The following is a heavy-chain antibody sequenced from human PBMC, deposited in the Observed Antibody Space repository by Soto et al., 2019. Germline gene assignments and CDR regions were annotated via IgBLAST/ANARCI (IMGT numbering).Heavy chain of an antibody. V-gene: IGHV4-39*01. CDR1: GGSISSSSYY. CDR3: ASGEWELLPGEY. J-gene: IGHJ4*02. D-gene: IGHD1-26*01. Sequence: SETLSLTCTVSGGSISSSSYYWGWIRQPPGQGLEWIGSIYYSGSTYYNPSLKSRVTISVDTSKNQFSLKLSSVTAADTAVYYCASGEWELLPGEYWGQGTLVTVSS. CDR2: IYYSGST.